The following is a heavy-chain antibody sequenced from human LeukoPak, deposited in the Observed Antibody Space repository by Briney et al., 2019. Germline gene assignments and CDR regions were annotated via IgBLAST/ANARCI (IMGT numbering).Heavy chain of an antibody. CDR1: GFTFSSYA. CDR2: ISGSGGST. CDR3: AKDLAAITMVRGVITAGDY. J-gene: IGHJ4*02. Sequence: GGSLRLSCAASGFTFSSYAMSWVRQAPGKGLEWVSAISGSGGSTYYADSVRGRFTISRDNSKNTLYLQMNSLRAEDTAVYYCAKDLAAITMVRGVITAGDYWGQGTLVTVSS. D-gene: IGHD3-10*01. V-gene: IGHV3-23*01.